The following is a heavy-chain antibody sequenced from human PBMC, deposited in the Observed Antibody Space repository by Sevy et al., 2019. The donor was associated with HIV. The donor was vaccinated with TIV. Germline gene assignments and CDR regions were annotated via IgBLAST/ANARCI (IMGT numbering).Heavy chain of an antibody. CDR3: ARKYIEDVTTPNSPSYFDL. CDR1: DGSFNDYY. J-gene: IGHJ2*01. Sequence: SETLSLTCAVYDGSFNDYYWTWIRQPPGKRLEWIGEINHGGNTNYNPSLESRVAISVDTSKRQVSLNLNSVTVADTAVYYCARKYIEDVTTPNSPSYFDLWGRSTLVTVSS. CDR2: INHGGNT. D-gene: IGHD1-1*01. V-gene: IGHV4-34*01.